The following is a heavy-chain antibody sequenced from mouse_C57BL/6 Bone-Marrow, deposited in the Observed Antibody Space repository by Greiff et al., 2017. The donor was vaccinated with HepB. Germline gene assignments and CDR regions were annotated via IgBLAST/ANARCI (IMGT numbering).Heavy chain of an antibody. CDR3: ARHEDGSSYDYYAMDY. Sequence: VQLQESGAELVKPGASVKLSCKASGYTFTEYTIHWVKQRSGQGLEWIGWFYPGSGSIKYNEKFKDKATLTADKSSSTVYMELSRLTSEDSAVYFCARHEDGSSYDYYAMDYWGQGTSVTVSS. CDR1: GYTFTEYT. V-gene: IGHV1-62-2*01. CDR2: FYPGSGSI. D-gene: IGHD1-1*01. J-gene: IGHJ4*01.